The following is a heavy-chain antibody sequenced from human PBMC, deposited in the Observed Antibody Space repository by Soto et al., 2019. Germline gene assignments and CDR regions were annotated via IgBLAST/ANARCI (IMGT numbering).Heavy chain of an antibody. CDR3: ARPRIAAADNLNWYFDL. D-gene: IGHD6-13*01. J-gene: IGHJ2*01. CDR1: GFTFSSYG. V-gene: IGHV3-33*01. Sequence: QVQLVESGGGVVQPGRSLRLSCAASGFTFSSYGMHWVRQAPGKGLEWVAVIWYDGSNKYYADSVKGRFTISRDNSKNTLYLQMNSLRAEDTAVYYCARPRIAAADNLNWYFDLWGRGTLVTVSS. CDR2: IWYDGSNK.